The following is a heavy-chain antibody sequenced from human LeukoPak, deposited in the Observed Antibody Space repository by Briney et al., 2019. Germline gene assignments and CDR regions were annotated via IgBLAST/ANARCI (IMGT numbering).Heavy chain of an antibody. V-gene: IGHV3-74*01. CDR3: ARDTSSSFDY. CDR2: INRDGSTT. Sequence: GGSLRLSCAASGFTFSSYWMHWVRQAPGKGLVWVSRINRDGSTTRYADSMRGRFTISRDNAKNALDLQMSSLRVEDTAVYYCARDTSSSFDYWGQGILVTVSS. J-gene: IGHJ4*02. CDR1: GFTFSSYW. D-gene: IGHD6-19*01.